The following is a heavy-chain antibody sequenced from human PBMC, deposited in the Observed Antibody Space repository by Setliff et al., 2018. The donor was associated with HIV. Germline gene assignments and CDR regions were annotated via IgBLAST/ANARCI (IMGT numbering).Heavy chain of an antibody. V-gene: IGHV4-39*07. CDR1: GGSISSSSYH. CDR3: ARDWTWDYGGYYYYGMDV. Sequence: SETLSLTCSVSGGSISSSSYHWGWIRQPPGKGLEWIGSIYYSGSTYYNPSLKSRVTISVETSKNQFSLKLSSVTAADTAVYYCARDWTWDYGGYYYYGMDVWG. D-gene: IGHD4-17*01. J-gene: IGHJ6*01. CDR2: IYYSGST.